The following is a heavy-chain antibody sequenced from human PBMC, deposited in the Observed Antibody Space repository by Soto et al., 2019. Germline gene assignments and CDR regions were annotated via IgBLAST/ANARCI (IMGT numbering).Heavy chain of an antibody. D-gene: IGHD3-22*01. CDR2: INAGNGNT. V-gene: IGHV1-3*05. CDR1: GYTLTRYS. J-gene: IGHJ4*02. CDR3: AVLGTYYFDNSDNYFDF. Sequence: QVQLVQSGAEEMKPGASVKVSCKASGYTLTRYSIHWVRQAPGQRLEWMGWINAGNGNTKCSQKFQGRVTITRYTSASTAYMELRGLRAEDTAVYYCAVLGTYYFDNSDNYFDFWGQGTLVTVSS.